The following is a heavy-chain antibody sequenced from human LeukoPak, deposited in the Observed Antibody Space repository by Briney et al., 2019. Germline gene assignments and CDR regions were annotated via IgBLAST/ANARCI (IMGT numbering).Heavy chain of an antibody. CDR2: VFRTGRT. CDR3: ATEGQCGFTTCPGLQF. J-gene: IGHJ4*02. Sequence: SETPSLTCTVSGGSTNTGGYFWSWIRQPPGKGLEWIGYVFRTGRTSYNPSLDSRATISLDRSRNQFSLRLTSVTAADSAMYYCATEGQCGFTTCPGLQFWGQGILVSVSS. V-gene: IGHV4-30-2*01. D-gene: IGHD2-2*01. CDR1: GGSTNTGGYF.